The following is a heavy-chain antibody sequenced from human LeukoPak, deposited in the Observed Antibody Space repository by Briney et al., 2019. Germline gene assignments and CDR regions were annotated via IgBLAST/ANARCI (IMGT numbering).Heavy chain of an antibody. CDR3: ARPPQYSSGSPDA. CDR1: GGTFSSYA. CDR2: IIPILGIA. V-gene: IGHV1-69*04. Sequence: SVRVSCKASGGTFSSYAISWVRQAPGQGLEGMGRIIPILGIANDAQKFQGRVTITADKSTSTAYMELSSLRSEDTAVYYCARPPQYSSGSPDAWGQGTTVTVSS. D-gene: IGHD6-19*01. J-gene: IGHJ6*02.